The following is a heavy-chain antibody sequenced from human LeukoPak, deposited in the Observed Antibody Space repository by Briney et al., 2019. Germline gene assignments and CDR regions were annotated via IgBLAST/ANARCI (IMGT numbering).Heavy chain of an antibody. CDR3: AREFGYCSSTSCQYPDY. CDR1: GYTFTSYY. J-gene: IGHJ4*02. Sequence: ASVKDSCKASGYTFTSYYMHWVRQAPGQGLEWMGIINPSGGSTSYAQKFQGRVTMTRDTSTSTVYMELSSLRSEDTAVYYCAREFGYCSSTSCQYPDYWGQGTLVTVSS. CDR2: INPSGGST. D-gene: IGHD2-2*03. V-gene: IGHV1-46*03.